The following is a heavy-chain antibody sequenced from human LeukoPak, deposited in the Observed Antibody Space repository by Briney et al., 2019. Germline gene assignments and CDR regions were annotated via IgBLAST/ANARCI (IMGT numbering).Heavy chain of an antibody. CDR2: IYYSGNT. D-gene: IGHD2-21*01. J-gene: IGHJ4*02. CDR1: GDSISSDGYY. Sequence: PSQTLSLTCTVSGDSISSDGYYWTWIRQHPGKGLEWIGYIYYSGNTYYNPSPKSRVTISVDTSKNQFSLKLSSVTAADTAVYYCARADTVVILFGHWGQGTLVTVSS. V-gene: IGHV4-31*03. CDR3: ARADTVVILFGH.